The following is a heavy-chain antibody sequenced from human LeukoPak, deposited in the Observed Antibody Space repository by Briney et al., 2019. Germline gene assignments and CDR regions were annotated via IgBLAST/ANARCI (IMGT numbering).Heavy chain of an antibody. CDR2: ISSGSGGTT. J-gene: IGHJ4*02. V-gene: IGHV3-23*01. Sequence: GGSLRLSCAASGFAFSSYAMSWVRQAPGKGLEWVSAISSGSGGTTYYADSVKGRFTISRDNSKNMLHVQMNSLRGEDTAVYYCAKLDVWGNYRYGCDYWGQGTLVTVSS. CDR1: GFAFSSYA. D-gene: IGHD3-16*02. CDR3: AKLDVWGNYRYGCDY.